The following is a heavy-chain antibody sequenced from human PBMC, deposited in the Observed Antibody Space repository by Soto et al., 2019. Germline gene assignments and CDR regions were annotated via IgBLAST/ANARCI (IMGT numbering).Heavy chain of an antibody. CDR2: ISSSSSTI. CDR1: GFTFSSSA. V-gene: IGHV3-48*02. J-gene: IGHJ6*02. Sequence: PGGSLRLSCAASGFTFSSSAMSWVRQAPGKGLEWVSYISSSSSTIYYADSVKGRFTISRDNAKNSLYLQMNSLRDEDTAVYYCARDGCSGGSCYPIDYYYYGMDVWGQGTTVTVSS. CDR3: ARDGCSGGSCYPIDYYYYGMDV. D-gene: IGHD2-15*01.